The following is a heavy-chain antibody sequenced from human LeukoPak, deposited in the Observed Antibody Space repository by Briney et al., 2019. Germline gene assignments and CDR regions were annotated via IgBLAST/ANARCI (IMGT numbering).Heavy chain of an antibody. J-gene: IGHJ1*01. Sequence: GGSLRLSCAASGFTFSSYSMNWVRQAPGKGLEWVSYISSSSSTIYYADSVKGRFTISRDNAKNSLYLQMNSLRAEDTAVYYCAKDIGLYYCDTWGQGTLVTVSS. CDR2: ISSSSSTI. V-gene: IGHV3-48*01. D-gene: IGHD3-22*01. CDR3: AKDIGLYYCDT. CDR1: GFTFSSYS.